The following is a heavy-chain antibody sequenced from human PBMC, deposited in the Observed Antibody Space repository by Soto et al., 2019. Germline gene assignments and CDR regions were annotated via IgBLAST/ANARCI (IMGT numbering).Heavy chain of an antibody. CDR3: ATEGKYKYAHDY. CDR2: ISSNGAST. J-gene: IGHJ4*02. CDR1: GFTFSSYA. V-gene: IGHV3-64*04. D-gene: IGHD2-2*01. Sequence: GGSLRLSCSASGFTFSSYAMHWVRQAPGKGLEYVSAISSNGASTYYADSVKGRFTISRDNSKNTLYLQMNSLRVEDTAVYYCATEGKYKYAHDYWGQGTLVTVSS.